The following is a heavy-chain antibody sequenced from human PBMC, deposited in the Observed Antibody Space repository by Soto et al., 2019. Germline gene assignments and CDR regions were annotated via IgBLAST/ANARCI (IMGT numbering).Heavy chain of an antibody. D-gene: IGHD6-13*01. CDR2: ISYDGSNK. V-gene: IGHV3-30*18. Sequence: GGSLRLSCAASGFTFSSYGMHWVRQAPGKGLEWVAVISYDGSNKYYADSVKGRFTISRDNSKNTLYLQMNSLRAEDTAVYYCAKVQSSWTYYYYGMDVWGQGTTVTVSS. CDR3: AKVQSSWTYYYYGMDV. CDR1: GFTFSSYG. J-gene: IGHJ6*02.